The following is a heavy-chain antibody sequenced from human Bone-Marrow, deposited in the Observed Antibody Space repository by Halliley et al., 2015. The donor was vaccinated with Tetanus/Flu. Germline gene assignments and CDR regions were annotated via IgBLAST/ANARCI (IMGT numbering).Heavy chain of an antibody. CDR3: ATGLTIASCPVC. CDR2: ICYSGGT. D-gene: IGHD3-3*01. V-gene: IGHV4-31*02. Sequence: LRLSCTVSGDSISSCGYDWGWIPQHPGKGLEWIGHICYSGGTYYNPSLRSRVTISLDTSTDQFSLRLSSVTAADMAVYYCATGLTIASCPVCRGQGTLVPVSS. J-gene: IGHJ4*02. CDR1: GDSISSCGYD.